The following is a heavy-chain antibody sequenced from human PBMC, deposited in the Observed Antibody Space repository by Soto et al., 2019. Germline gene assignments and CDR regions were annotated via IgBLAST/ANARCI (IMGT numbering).Heavy chain of an antibody. D-gene: IGHD2-21*02. V-gene: IGHV1-69*08. Sequence: QVQLVQSGAEVKKPGSSVKVSCKASGGTFSSYTISWVRQAPGQGLEWMGRIIPILGIANYAQKFQGRVTITADKSTSTAYMELSSLRSEYTAVYYCARDRDCGRDCYSAHFQHWGQGTLVTVSS. CDR3: ARDRDCGRDCYSAHFQH. CDR2: IIPILGIA. J-gene: IGHJ1*01. CDR1: GGTFSSYT.